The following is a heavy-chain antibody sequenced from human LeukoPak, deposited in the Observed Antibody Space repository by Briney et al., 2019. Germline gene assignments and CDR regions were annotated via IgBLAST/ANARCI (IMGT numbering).Heavy chain of an antibody. CDR1: GGSINTGGYS. CDR2: IFTSGSP. D-gene: IGHD2-15*01. J-gene: IGHJ4*02. V-gene: IGHV4-61*02. Sequence: SETLSLTCTVSGGSINTGGYSWTWIRQPVGKGLEWLGRIFTSGSPTYNSSLESRLTISFDKSKNQFSLKLSSVTAADTAVYFCAREGGCSGGSCSAFDLWGQGTLVIVSS. CDR3: AREGGCSGGSCSAFDL.